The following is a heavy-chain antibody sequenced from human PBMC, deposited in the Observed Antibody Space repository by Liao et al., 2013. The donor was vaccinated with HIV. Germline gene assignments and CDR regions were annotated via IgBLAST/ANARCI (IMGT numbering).Heavy chain of an antibody. V-gene: IGHV4-39*07. CDR3: ARDVRWVRDAFNYRDAFDI. CDR1: GGSISSSSYY. Sequence: QLQLQESGPGLVKPSETLSLTCTVSGGSISSSSYYWGWIRQPPGKGLEWVGSIYYSGRTFCNPSLKSRVTISENTSKNQFSLELSSVTAADTAVYYCARDVRWVRDAFNYRDAFDIWGQGTVVTVSS. CDR2: IYYSGRT. J-gene: IGHJ3*02. D-gene: IGHD5-24*01.